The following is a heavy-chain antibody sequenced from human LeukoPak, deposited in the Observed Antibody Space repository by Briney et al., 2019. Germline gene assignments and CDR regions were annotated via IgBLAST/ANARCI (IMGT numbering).Heavy chain of an antibody. Sequence: ASVKVCCKAAGYTFTGYDMHWVRQASGQGLEWMGWINPNSGGTKTAQTFHGRVTMTSDTSISTAYMELSRLRSDDTAVYFCARSVVAGSGNFDYWGQGTLVTVSS. CDR1: GYTFTGYD. J-gene: IGHJ4*02. CDR2: INPNSGGT. D-gene: IGHD6-19*01. V-gene: IGHV1-2*02. CDR3: ARSVVAGSGNFDY.